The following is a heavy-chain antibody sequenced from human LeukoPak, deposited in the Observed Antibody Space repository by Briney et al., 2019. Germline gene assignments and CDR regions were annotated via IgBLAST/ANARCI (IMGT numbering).Heavy chain of an antibody. CDR1: GFTFSSYG. Sequence: PGGSLRLSCAASGFTFSSYGMHWVRQAPGKGLEWVAVISYDGSNKYYADSVKGRFTISRDNSKNTLYLQMNSLRAEDTAVYYCAKDHGRWWTFDYWGQRTLVTVSS. CDR2: ISYDGSNK. CDR3: AKDHGRWWTFDY. J-gene: IGHJ4*02. D-gene: IGHD2-15*01. V-gene: IGHV3-30*18.